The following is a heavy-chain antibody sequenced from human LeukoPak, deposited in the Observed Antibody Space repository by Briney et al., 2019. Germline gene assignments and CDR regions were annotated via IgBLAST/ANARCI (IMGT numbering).Heavy chain of an antibody. Sequence: GGSLRLSCAASGFTFSSYATSWVRQAPGKGLEWVSAISGSGGSTYYADSVKGRFTISRDNSKNTLYLQMNSLRAEDTAVYYCAKDFTLTADIVVVPAAVDYWGQGTLVTVSS. D-gene: IGHD2-2*01. J-gene: IGHJ4*02. V-gene: IGHV3-23*01. CDR1: GFTFSSYA. CDR3: AKDFTLTADIVVVPAAVDY. CDR2: ISGSGGST.